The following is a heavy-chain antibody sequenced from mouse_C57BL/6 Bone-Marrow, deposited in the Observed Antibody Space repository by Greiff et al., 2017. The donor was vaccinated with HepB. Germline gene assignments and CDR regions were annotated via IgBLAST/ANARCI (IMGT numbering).Heavy chain of an antibody. CDR3: ARPFYYGSSSPMDY. J-gene: IGHJ2*01. D-gene: IGHD1-1*01. CDR2: IDPSDSYT. Sequence: QVQLQQPGAELVRPGTSVKLSCKASGYTFTSYWMHWVKQRPGQGLEWIGVIDPSDSYTNYNQKFKGKATLTVDTSSSTAYMQLSSLTSEDSAVYYCARPFYYGSSSPMDYWGQGTTLTVSS. CDR1: GYTFTSYW. V-gene: IGHV1-59*01.